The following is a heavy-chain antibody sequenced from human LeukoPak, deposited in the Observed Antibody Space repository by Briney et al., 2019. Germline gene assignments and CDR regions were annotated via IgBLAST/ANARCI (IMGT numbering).Heavy chain of an antibody. CDR3: SRVSPATATVYWYFDL. Sequence: GGSLRLSCVASGFTFGDYDVSWFRQTPGKGLEWVGFITSEPYGGTTGYAASVQGRFTISRDDSQNIAYLQMNSLKTEDTAVYFCSRVSPATATVYWYFDLWGRGTLLTVSS. J-gene: IGHJ2*01. CDR1: GFTFGDYD. CDR2: ITSEPYGGTT. D-gene: IGHD4-11*01. V-gene: IGHV3-49*03.